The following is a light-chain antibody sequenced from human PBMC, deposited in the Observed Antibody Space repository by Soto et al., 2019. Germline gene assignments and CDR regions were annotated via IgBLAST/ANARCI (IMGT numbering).Light chain of an antibody. J-gene: IGLJ3*02. CDR1: SGDIGAYYH. V-gene: IGLV2-14*03. CDR2: DVT. CDR3: SSSTHSNTVV. Sequence: QSALTQPASVSGSPGQSVILSCSGTSGDIGAYYHVSWFQQHPGEVPKLLLHDVTNRPSGVSCRFSGSKSGNTAYLTISGHGPEDEAYYYCSSSTHSNTVVFGGGTKLTVL.